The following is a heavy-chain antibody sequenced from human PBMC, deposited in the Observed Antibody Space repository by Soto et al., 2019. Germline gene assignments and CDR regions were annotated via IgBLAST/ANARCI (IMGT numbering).Heavy chain of an antibody. J-gene: IGHJ3*01. CDR3: AKDQGIAASHGID. D-gene: IGHD6-13*01. CDR1: GFTFNNYG. V-gene: IGHV3-30*18. CDR2: ISNDGSDK. Sequence: VQLVESGGGVVQPGRSLRLSCAASGFTFNNYGMHWVRQAPGKGLEWVATISNDGSDKYYADSVKGRLTISRDNSKITVYLQMNSLRAEETAVYYCAKDQGIAASHGIDWGQGTMVTVSS.